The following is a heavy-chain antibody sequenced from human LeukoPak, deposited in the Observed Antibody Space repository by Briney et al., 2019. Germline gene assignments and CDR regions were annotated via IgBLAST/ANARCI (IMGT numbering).Heavy chain of an antibody. D-gene: IGHD6-13*01. CDR1: GGSIRSYY. Sequence: SETLSLTCTVSGGSIRSYYWSWIRQPPGKGLEWIGYFYYSGSSNYNPSLKSRVTISGDTSKNQFSLKVSSVTAADTAIYYCARVSPAVGTFDIWGRGTMVTVSS. J-gene: IGHJ3*02. CDR2: FYYSGSS. V-gene: IGHV4-59*01. CDR3: ARVSPAVGTFDI.